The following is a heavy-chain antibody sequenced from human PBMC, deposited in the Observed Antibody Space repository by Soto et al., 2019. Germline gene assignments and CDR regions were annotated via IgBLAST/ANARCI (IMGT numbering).Heavy chain of an antibody. CDR3: ARDRGYDILTGYLIPFDY. V-gene: IGHV1-3*01. D-gene: IGHD3-9*01. J-gene: IGHJ4*02. CDR2: INAGNGNT. CDR1: GYTFTSYA. Sequence: ASVKVSCKASGYTFTSYAMHWVRQAPGQRLEWMGWINAGNGNTKYSQKFQGRVTITRDASASTAYMELSSLRSEDTAVYYCARDRGYDILTGYLIPFDYWRQGPLVTVPS.